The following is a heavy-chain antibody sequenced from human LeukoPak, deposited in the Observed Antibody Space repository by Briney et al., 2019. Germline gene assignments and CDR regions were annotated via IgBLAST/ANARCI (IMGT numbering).Heavy chain of an antibody. D-gene: IGHD6-19*01. J-gene: IGHJ4*02. CDR2: IRSKANSYAT. Sequence: GGSLRLSCAASGFTFSGSAMHWVRQASGKGLEWVGRIRSKANSYATAFAASVKGRFTISRDDSKNTAYLQMNSLKTEDTAVYYCTLGRYSSGWYVDYWGQGTLVTVSS. V-gene: IGHV3-73*01. CDR3: TLGRYSSGWYVDY. CDR1: GFTFSGSA.